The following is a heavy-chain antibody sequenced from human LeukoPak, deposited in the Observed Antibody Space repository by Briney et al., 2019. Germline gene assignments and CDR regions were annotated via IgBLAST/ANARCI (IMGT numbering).Heavy chain of an antibody. CDR2: VSSDGSSK. Sequence: GSLSLSCAASGFTFSRPPMHWVRQAPGKGLEWVAFVSSDGSSKCYGDSVKGRFIISRDSSENMLHLQMNSLRAEDTAVYYCASWRGSGSGSFSGPLDYWGQGTLVTVSS. CDR3: ASWRGSGSGSFSGPLDY. J-gene: IGHJ4*02. CDR1: GFTFSRPP. D-gene: IGHD3-10*01. V-gene: IGHV3-30-3*01.